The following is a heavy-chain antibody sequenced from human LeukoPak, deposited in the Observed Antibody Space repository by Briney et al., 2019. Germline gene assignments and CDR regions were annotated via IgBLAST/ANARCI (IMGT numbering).Heavy chain of an antibody. V-gene: IGHV3-30*02. Sequence: GGSLRLSCAASGFTFSTYGIHWARQAPGKGLEWVAFIRYDGSKTHYADSVKGRFTISRDNSKNTLYLQMNSLRAEDTAVYYCARDLAGHYYGSGSSFDYWGQGTLVTVSS. CDR3: ARDLAGHYYGSGSSFDY. CDR1: GFTFSTYG. D-gene: IGHD3-10*01. CDR2: IRYDGSKT. J-gene: IGHJ4*02.